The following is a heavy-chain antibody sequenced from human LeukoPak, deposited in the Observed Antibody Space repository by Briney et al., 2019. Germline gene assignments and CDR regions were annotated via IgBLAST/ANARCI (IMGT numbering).Heavy chain of an antibody. J-gene: IGHJ4*02. Sequence: PGRSLRLSCAASGVTFSNYGMHWVRQAPGKGLEWVAVIWYDGTNKYYADSVKGRFTISRDNSKNTLYLQMNSLSAEDTAVYYCARGPHPIILTGPADFWGQGTLVTVSS. CDR1: GVTFSNYG. CDR2: IWYDGTNK. V-gene: IGHV3-33*01. D-gene: IGHD3-9*01. CDR3: ARGPHPIILTGPADF.